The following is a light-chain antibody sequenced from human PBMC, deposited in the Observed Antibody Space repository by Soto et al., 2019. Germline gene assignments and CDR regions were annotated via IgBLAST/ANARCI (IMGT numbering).Light chain of an antibody. CDR3: MQATQIRT. CDR1: QSLVHSNGNTY. J-gene: IGKJ5*01. CDR2: QVS. V-gene: IGKV2-24*01. Sequence: DIVMTQTPLSSPVTLGQPASISCSAIQSLVHSNGNTYLSWLQQRPGQPPXLLIYQVSNRFSGVPDRFSGSGAGTYFTLEIRRVEAEDVGVYYCMQATQIRTFGQGTRLEIK.